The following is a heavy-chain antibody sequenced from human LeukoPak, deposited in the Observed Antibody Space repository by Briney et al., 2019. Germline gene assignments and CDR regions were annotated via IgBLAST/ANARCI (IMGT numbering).Heavy chain of an antibody. CDR3: AKEGAMITFGGVIVT. Sequence: GGSLRLSCAASGFTVSSNYMSWVRQAPGKGLEWVSVIYSGGSTYYADSVKGRFTISRDNSKNTLYLQMNSLRAEDTAVYYCAKEGAMITFGGVIVTWGQGTLVTVSS. CDR1: GFTVSSNY. CDR2: IYSGGST. J-gene: IGHJ4*02. D-gene: IGHD3-16*02. V-gene: IGHV3-53*01.